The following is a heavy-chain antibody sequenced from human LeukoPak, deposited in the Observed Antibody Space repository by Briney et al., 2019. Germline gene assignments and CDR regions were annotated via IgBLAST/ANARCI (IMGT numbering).Heavy chain of an antibody. CDR3: ARGLDYYGSGRHPVLGIVSRDYYYMDV. Sequence: ASVKVSCKASGYTFTSYDINWVRQATGQGLEWMGWMNPNSGNTGYAQKFQGRVTMTRNTSISTAYMELSSLRSEDTAVYYCARGLDYYGSGRHPVLGIVSRDYYYMDVWGKGTTVTASS. V-gene: IGHV1-8*01. CDR2: MNPNSGNT. CDR1: GYTFTSYD. D-gene: IGHD3-10*01. J-gene: IGHJ6*03.